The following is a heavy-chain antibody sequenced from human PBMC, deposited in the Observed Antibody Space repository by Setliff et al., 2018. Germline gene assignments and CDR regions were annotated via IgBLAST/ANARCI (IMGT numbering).Heavy chain of an antibody. CDR2: ISSYNDVT. V-gene: IGHV1-18*01. CDR3: AISTLSICSGGSCPNAFDV. D-gene: IGHD2-15*01. J-gene: IGHJ3*01. Sequence: ASVKVSCKASGYTFTRYYMYWVRQAPGQGLEWMGWISSYNDVTNYAQSFQGRVTMTTDTSKSAAYMDLRGLRSDDTAVYYCAISTLSICSGGSCPNAFDVWGQGTMVTVSS. CDR1: GYTFTRYY.